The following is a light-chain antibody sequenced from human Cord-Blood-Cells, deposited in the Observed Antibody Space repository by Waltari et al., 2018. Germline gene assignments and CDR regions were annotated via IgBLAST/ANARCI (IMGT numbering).Light chain of an antibody. CDR1: QGISSA. V-gene: IGKV1-13*02. CDR2: DAS. CDR3: QQFNSYPPVT. Sequence: AIQLTQSPSSPAPSVGDRVTITCRASQGISSALAWYQQKPGKAPKLLIYDASSLESGVPSRFSGSGSGTDFTLTISSLQPEDFATYYCQQFNSYPPVTFGGGTKVEIK. J-gene: IGKJ4*01.